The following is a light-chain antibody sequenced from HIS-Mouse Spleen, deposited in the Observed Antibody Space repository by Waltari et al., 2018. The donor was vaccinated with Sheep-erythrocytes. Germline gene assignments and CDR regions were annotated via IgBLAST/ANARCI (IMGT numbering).Light chain of an antibody. Sequence: QSALTQPASVSGSPGQSITISCTGTSSDVGSYNLVSWYQQHPGKAPKLMIYEGSKGHSGVSNRFSGSKSGNTASLTISGLQAEDEADYYCCSYAGSSTPWVFGGGTKLTVL. J-gene: IGLJ3*02. V-gene: IGLV2-23*01. CDR1: SSDVGSYNL. CDR3: CSYAGSSTPWV. CDR2: EGS.